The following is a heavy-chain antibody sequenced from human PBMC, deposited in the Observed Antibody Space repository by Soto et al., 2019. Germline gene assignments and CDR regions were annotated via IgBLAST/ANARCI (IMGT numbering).Heavy chain of an antibody. CDR3: ARDGYHGGYFDY. CDR2: IWYDGSNK. J-gene: IGHJ4*02. V-gene: IGHV3-33*01. CDR1: GFTFSSYG. Sequence: QVQLVESGGGVVQPGRSLRLSCAASGFTFSSYGMHWVRQAPGKGLEWVAVIWYDGSNKYYADSVKGRFTISRDNSKNTLYLQMNSLRAEDTAVYYCARDGYHGGYFDYWGQGTLVTVSS. D-gene: IGHD5-12*01.